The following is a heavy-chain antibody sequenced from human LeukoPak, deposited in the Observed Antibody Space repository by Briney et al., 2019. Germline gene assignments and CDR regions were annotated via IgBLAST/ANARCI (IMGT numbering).Heavy chain of an antibody. CDR1: GFTFSSYG. Sequence: GGSLRLSCAASGFTFSSYGMHWVRQAPGKGLAWVTFIRHDGSNKYYADSVKGRFTISRDNSKNTLYLQMNRLRAEDTAVYYCARGPSGYHNTGGQGTLVTVSS. CDR3: ARGPSGYHNT. J-gene: IGHJ4*02. V-gene: IGHV3-30*02. CDR2: IRHDGSNK. D-gene: IGHD5-12*01.